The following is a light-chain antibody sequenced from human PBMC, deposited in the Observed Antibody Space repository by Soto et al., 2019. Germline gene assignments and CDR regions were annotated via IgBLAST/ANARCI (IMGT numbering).Light chain of an antibody. CDR1: QSIASY. J-gene: IGKJ4*01. CDR2: GAS. Sequence: DIPMTQSPSSLSASVGDRVTITCRASQSIASYLNWYQQRPGKAPKLLIYGASSLESGVPSRFSGSGSGKFFTLSISSLQPEDSATYYCQQSSSIPLTFGGGTKVEI. V-gene: IGKV1-39*01. CDR3: QQSSSIPLT.